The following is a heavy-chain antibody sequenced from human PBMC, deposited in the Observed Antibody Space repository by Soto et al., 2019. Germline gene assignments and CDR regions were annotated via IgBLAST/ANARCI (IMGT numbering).Heavy chain of an antibody. J-gene: IGHJ4*02. D-gene: IGHD1-26*01. V-gene: IGHV3-48*02. Sequence: EVQLVESGGGLEQPGGSLRLSCEAPGFSFSTYSMNWVRQAPGKGLEWVSYISSSSSTVYYADSVKGRFTISRDNAKNSLYLQMNSLRDEDTAVYYCTRESTSTLGIVGAIYGDHWGQGTLVTVSS. CDR1: GFSFSTYS. CDR2: ISSSSSTV. CDR3: TRESTSTLGIVGAIYGDH.